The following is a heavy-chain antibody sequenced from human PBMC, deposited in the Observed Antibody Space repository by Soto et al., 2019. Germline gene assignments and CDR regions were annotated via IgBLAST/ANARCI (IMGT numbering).Heavy chain of an antibody. CDR1: GYRFTSYW. D-gene: IGHD6-13*01. J-gene: IGHJ6*02. V-gene: IGHV5-51*01. CDR3: AGSIAAAGTGDYYYYYGMDV. CDR2: IYPGDSDT. Sequence: GESLKISCPGSGYRFTSYWIGWVRQMPGKGLEWMGIIYPGDSDTRYSPSFQGQVTISADKSISTAYLQWSSLKASDTAMYYCAGSIAAAGTGDYYYYYGMDVWGQGTTVTVSS.